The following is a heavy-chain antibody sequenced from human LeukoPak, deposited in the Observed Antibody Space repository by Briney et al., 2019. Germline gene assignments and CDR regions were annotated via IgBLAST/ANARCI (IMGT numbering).Heavy chain of an antibody. Sequence: PGGSLRHSCAASGFTFSSYAMTWVRQAPGKGLEWVSGISSSGATTYYADSVKGRFTISRDNSKNTLYLQMNSLRAEDAAVYYCARFSGPGMQHYYYYMDVWGTGTTVTVSS. J-gene: IGHJ6*03. CDR1: GFTFSSYA. D-gene: IGHD3-10*01. CDR3: ARFSGPGMQHYYYYMDV. CDR2: ISSSGATT. V-gene: IGHV3-23*01.